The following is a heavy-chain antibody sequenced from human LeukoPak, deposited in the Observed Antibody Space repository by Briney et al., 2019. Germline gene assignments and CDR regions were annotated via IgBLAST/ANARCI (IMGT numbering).Heavy chain of an antibody. J-gene: IGHJ4*02. V-gene: IGHV4-34*01. CDR2: INHSGST. Sequence: PSETLSLTCAVYGGSFSGYYWSWTRQPPGKGLEWIGEINHSGSTNYNPSLKSRVTISVDTSKNQFSLKLSSVTAADTAVYYCARAGTTYYFDYWGQGTLVTVSS. CDR1: GGSFSGYY. D-gene: IGHD1-7*01. CDR3: ARAGTTYYFDY.